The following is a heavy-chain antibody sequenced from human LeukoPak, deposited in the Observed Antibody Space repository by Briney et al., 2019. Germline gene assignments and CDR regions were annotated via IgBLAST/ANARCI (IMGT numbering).Heavy chain of an antibody. V-gene: IGHV4-39*07. Sequence: SETLSLTCTVSGGSISSSSYYWGWIRQPPGKGLEWIGSIYYSGSTYYNPSLKSRVTISVDTSKNQFSLKLNSVTAADTAVYYCARDKGSNYYYYYMDVWGKGTTVTISS. CDR2: IYYSGST. CDR3: ARDKGSNYYYYYMDV. J-gene: IGHJ6*03. D-gene: IGHD5/OR15-5a*01. CDR1: GGSISSSSYY.